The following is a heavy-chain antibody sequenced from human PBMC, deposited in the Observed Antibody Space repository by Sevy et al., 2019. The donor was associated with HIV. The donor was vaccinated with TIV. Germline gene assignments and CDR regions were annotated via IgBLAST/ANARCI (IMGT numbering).Heavy chain of an antibody. D-gene: IGHD6-6*01. Sequence: SETLSLTCTAAGGSVSSGSYFWSWIRQPPGKGLEWIGNIYYSGSTNYSPSLKSRVTISVDRSRDQFSLKLSSVTAADTAVYYCARDTTTRPGVFDSWGQGILVTVSS. V-gene: IGHV4-61*01. J-gene: IGHJ4*02. CDR2: IYYSGST. CDR3: ARDTTTRPGVFDS. CDR1: GGSVSSGSYF.